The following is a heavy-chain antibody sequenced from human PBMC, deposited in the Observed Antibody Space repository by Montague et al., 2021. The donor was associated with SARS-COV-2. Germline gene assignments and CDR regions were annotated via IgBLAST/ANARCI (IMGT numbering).Heavy chain of an antibody. CDR2: ICYSGST. V-gene: IGHV4-39*01. Sequence: SETLSLTCTVSGGSISGSNYCWAWIRQPPGKGLEWIGSICYSGSTYDNPSLKSRVSISVDTSKNQFSLRLNSVTAADTAVYYCARLLLELPGDYWGQGTLVTVSS. CDR3: ARLLLELPGDY. D-gene: IGHD1-7*01. J-gene: IGHJ4*02. CDR1: GGSISGSNYC.